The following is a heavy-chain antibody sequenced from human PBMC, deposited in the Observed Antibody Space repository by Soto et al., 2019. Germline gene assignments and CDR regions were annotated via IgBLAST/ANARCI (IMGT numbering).Heavy chain of an antibody. V-gene: IGHV4-31*03. CDR2: IYYSGST. Sequence: SETLSLTCTVSGGSISSGGYYWSWIRQHPGKGLEWIGYIYYSGSTYYNPSLKSRVTISVDTSKNQFSLKLSSVTAADTAVYYCARDSEIAAPPGYYYYYGMDVWGQGTTVTVSS. CDR1: GGSISSGGYY. D-gene: IGHD6-6*01. J-gene: IGHJ6*02. CDR3: ARDSEIAAPPGYYYYYGMDV.